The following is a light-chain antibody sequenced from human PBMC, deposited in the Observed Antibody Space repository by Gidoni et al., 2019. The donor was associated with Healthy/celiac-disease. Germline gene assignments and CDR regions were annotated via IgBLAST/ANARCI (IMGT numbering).Light chain of an antibody. CDR3: QQYGSSRT. Sequence: EIVLTQIPGTLSLSPGERATLSCRASQSVSSSYLAWYQQKPGQAPRPLIYGASSRATGIPDRFSGSGSGTDFTLTISRLEPEDFAVYYCQQYGSSRTFGQGTKVEIK. CDR1: QSVSSSY. CDR2: GAS. J-gene: IGKJ1*01. V-gene: IGKV3-20*01.